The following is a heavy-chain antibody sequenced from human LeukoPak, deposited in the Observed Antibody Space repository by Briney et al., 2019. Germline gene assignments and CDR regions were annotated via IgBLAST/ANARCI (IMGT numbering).Heavy chain of an antibody. Sequence: SGTLSLTCSVSGGSISSGGYYWTWIRQHPGKGLEWIGFIYFRGSIYYNPSLKSRALISVDTSKNQFFLKLNSVSAADTAVYYCARGTDVTARPGHYYYGMDVWGQGTTVTVS. CDR1: GGSISSGGYY. CDR2: IYFRGSI. J-gene: IGHJ6*02. CDR3: ARGTDVTARPGHYYYGMDV. D-gene: IGHD6-6*01. V-gene: IGHV4-31*03.